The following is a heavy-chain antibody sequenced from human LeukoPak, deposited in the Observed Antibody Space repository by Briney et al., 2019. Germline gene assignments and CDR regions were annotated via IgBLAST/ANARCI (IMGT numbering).Heavy chain of an antibody. J-gene: IGHJ5*02. CDR2: IYHSGST. CDR1: GDSITNNNCY. CDR3: ARGSLDYYDSSGYYMYNWFDP. Sequence: PSETLSLTCTVSGDSITNNNCYGGWVRQPPGKGLEWIGSIYHSGSTYYNPSLKSRVTISVDTSKNQFSLKLSSVTAADTAVYYCARGSLDYYDSSGYYMYNWFDPWGQGTLVTVSS. D-gene: IGHD3-22*01. V-gene: IGHV4-39*07.